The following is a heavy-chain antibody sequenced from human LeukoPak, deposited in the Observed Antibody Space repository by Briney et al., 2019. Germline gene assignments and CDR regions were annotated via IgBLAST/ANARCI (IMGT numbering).Heavy chain of an antibody. CDR1: GFTFDDYA. D-gene: IGHD1-26*01. CDR3: AKDSAYSGSYFDY. V-gene: IGHV3-9*01. Sequence: RSLRLSCAASGFTFDDYAMHWVRQAPGKGLEWVSGISWNSGSVGYANSVKGRFTISRDNAKKSLYLQVNSLRAEDTALYYCAKDSAYSGSYFDYWGQGTLVTVSS. J-gene: IGHJ4*02. CDR2: ISWNSGSV.